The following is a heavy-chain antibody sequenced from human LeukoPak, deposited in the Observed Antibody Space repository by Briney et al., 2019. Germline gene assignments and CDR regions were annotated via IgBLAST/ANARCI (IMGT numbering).Heavy chain of an antibody. CDR3: ARVRITQRWFDP. D-gene: IGHD3-10*01. CDR2: ISTHSGTA. Sequence: DSVKVSCKASGYTFISYGVSWVRQPPGQGLEWIGWISTHSGTAYYAQKFQGRVTMTTDTSTSTAYMELRSLTSDDTAVYYCARVRITQRWFDPWGQGTLVTVSS. J-gene: IGHJ5*02. V-gene: IGHV1-18*01. CDR1: GYTFISYG.